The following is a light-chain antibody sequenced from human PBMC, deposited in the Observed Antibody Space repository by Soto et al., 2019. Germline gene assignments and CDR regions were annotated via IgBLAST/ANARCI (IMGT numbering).Light chain of an antibody. J-gene: IGKJ5*01. CDR3: QQYYNVPST. V-gene: IGKV1-33*01. CDR1: QDNGNY. CDR2: DAC. Sequence: IQMTQSPSSMSASVGDRVTITCQASQDNGNYLNWYQQRPGKAPKLLILDACSLGTGVPSRFSEIGSGTDFTFTISSLQSEYIATYYFQQYYNVPSTFGHGKRL.